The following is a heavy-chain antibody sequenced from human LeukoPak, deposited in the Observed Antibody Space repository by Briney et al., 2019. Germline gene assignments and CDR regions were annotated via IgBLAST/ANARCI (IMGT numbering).Heavy chain of an antibody. CDR3: VRRVAVRGFYGFDI. CDR2: FYYTGNS. Sequence: SETLSLTCTVSVGSLSTYYWTLIRQPPGKGLEWIGYFYYTGNSNYNPSLKSRVTMSLDTSKNQFSLKLSSVTAADTAVFYCVRRVAVRGFYGFDIWGQGAMVTVSS. V-gene: IGHV4-59*12. D-gene: IGHD6-6*01. CDR1: VGSLSTYY. J-gene: IGHJ3*02.